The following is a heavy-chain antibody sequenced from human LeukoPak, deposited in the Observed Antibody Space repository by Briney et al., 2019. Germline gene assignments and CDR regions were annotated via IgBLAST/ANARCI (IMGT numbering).Heavy chain of an antibody. CDR3: ASTVTTPGAFDI. V-gene: IGHV1-18*01. D-gene: IGHD4-17*01. Sequence: ASVKVSCKASGYTFTSYGISWVRQAPGQGLEWMGWISAYNGNTNYAQKLQGRVTMTTDTSTSTAYMELRSLRSDDTAVYYCASTVTTPGAFDIWGLGTMVTVSS. CDR2: ISAYNGNT. J-gene: IGHJ3*02. CDR1: GYTFTSYG.